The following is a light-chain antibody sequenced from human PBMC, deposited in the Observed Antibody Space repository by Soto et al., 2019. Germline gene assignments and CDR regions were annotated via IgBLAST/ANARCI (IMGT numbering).Light chain of an antibody. CDR2: GAF. CDR1: PSVTNY. V-gene: IGKV3-11*01. J-gene: IGKJ5*01. CDR3: QQRNIWPPVT. Sequence: EIVLTQSPATLSLSPGERATLSCRASPSVTNYLAWYQQKPGQAPRLLIYGAFNRATGIPARFSGSGSGTDFTPTISSLEPEDFAVYYCQQRNIWPPVTFGQGTRLEI.